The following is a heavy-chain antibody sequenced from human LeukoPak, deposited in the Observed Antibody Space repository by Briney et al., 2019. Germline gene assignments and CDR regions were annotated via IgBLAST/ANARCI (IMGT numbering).Heavy chain of an antibody. CDR2: ISGSGGST. CDR1: GFTFSSYA. D-gene: IGHD3-10*01. CDR3: AIYGSGSYGMAHFDY. V-gene: IGHV3-23*01. Sequence: PGGSLGLSCAASGFTFSSYAMSWVRQAPGKGLEWVSAISGSGGSTYYADSVKGRFTISRDNSKNTLYLQMNSLRAEDTAVYYCAIYGSGSYGMAHFDYWGQGTLVTVSS. J-gene: IGHJ4*02.